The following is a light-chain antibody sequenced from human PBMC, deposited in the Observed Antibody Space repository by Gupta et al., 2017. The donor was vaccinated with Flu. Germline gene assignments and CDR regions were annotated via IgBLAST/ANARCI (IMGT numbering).Light chain of an antibody. CDR1: QSISHW. Sequence: DIQMTQSPSTLSSFVGDRVTITCRASQSISHWLAWYQQKPGKAPKLLIYKASSLEGGVPSRFSGSGSGTEFTLTINSLQPDDFATYYCQHYNTYSSTFGQGTKVEIK. CDR3: QHYNTYSST. V-gene: IGKV1-5*03. J-gene: IGKJ1*01. CDR2: KAS.